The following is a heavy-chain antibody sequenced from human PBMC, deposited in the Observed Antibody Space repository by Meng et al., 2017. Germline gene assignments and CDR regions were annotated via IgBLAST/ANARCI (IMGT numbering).Heavy chain of an antibody. V-gene: IGHV4-34*01. CDR1: GGSFSDYY. CDR3: ARGPTTMAHDFDY. J-gene: IGHJ4*02. D-gene: IGHD4-11*01. Sequence: QVQLQQWGAGLLKPSGTLSLTCVVSGGSFSDYYWSWIRQPPGKGLEWIGEINHSGSTNYNPSLESRATISVDTSQNNLSLKLSSVTAADSAVYYCARGPTTMAHDFDYWCQGTLVTVSS. CDR2: INHSGST.